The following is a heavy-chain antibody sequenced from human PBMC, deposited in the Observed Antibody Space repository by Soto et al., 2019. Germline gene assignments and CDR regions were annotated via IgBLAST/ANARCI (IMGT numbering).Heavy chain of an antibody. D-gene: IGHD1-26*01. CDR3: ARDRVGNFDY. J-gene: IGHJ4*02. CDR1: GGSISTSSYY. Sequence: PSETLSLTCTVSGGSISTSSYYCGWIRQPPGKGLEWIGSIYYSGSTYYNPSLKSRVTIYVDTSKNQFSLKLNSVTAADTAVYYCARDRVGNFDYWGQGTLVTVS. V-gene: IGHV4-39*02. CDR2: IYYSGST.